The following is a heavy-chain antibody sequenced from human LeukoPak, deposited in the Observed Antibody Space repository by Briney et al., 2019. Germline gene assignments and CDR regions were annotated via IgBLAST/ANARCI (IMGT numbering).Heavy chain of an antibody. V-gene: IGHV3-48*02. Sequence: QPGGSLRLSCAASGFTFSSYAMSWVRQAPGKGLEWVSYISSSSRTIYYADSVKGRFTISRDNAKNSLYLQMNSLRDEDMAVYYCARDNSGWVLFDYWGQGTLVTVSS. CDR3: ARDNSGWVLFDY. CDR1: GFTFSSYA. J-gene: IGHJ4*02. CDR2: ISSSSRTI. D-gene: IGHD6-19*01.